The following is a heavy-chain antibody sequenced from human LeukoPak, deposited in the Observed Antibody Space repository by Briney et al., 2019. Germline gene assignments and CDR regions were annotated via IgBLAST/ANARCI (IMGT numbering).Heavy chain of an antibody. Sequence: TSETLSLTCTVSGGSISSSSYYWGWIRQPPGKGLEWIGSIYYSGSTYYNPSLKSRVTISVDTSKNQFSLKPSSVTAADTAVYYCARNYYYDSSGYYRSAFDIWGQGTMVTVSS. D-gene: IGHD3-22*01. CDR3: ARNYYYDSSGYYRSAFDI. CDR2: IYYSGST. CDR1: GGSISSSSYY. V-gene: IGHV4-39*01. J-gene: IGHJ3*02.